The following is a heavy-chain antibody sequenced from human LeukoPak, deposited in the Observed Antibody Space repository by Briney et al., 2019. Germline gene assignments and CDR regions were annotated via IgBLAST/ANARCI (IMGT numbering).Heavy chain of an antibody. Sequence: GGSLRLSCAASGFTLSNYWMSWVRQAPGKGLEWVANIKPDGSEKYYVDSVKGRFTISRDNAKNSLYLQMNSLRAEDTALYYCARGGPRSGYNLYWGQGTLVTVSS. J-gene: IGHJ4*02. CDR2: IKPDGSEK. CDR3: ARGGPRSGYNLY. CDR1: GFTLSNYW. V-gene: IGHV3-7*03. D-gene: IGHD3-3*01.